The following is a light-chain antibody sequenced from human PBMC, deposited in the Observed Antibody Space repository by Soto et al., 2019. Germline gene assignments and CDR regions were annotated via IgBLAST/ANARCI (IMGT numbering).Light chain of an antibody. V-gene: IGKV1-33*01. CDR3: QQYDNLPPFT. J-gene: IGKJ3*01. CDR1: QDISNY. Sequence: DIQMTQSPSSLSASVGDRVTITCQASQDISNYLNWCQQKPGKAPKLLIYDASNLETGVPSRFSGSGSGTDFTFTISSLQPEDIATYYCQQYDNLPPFTFGPGTKVDIK. CDR2: DAS.